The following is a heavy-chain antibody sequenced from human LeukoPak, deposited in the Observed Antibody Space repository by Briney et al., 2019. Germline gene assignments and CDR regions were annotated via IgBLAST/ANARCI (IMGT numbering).Heavy chain of an antibody. Sequence: ASVKVSCKASGYTFTSYGISWVRQAPGQGLEWMGWMNPNSGNTGYAQKFQGRVTITRNTSISTAYMELSSLRSEDTAVYYCAREGSGSYSGYDAFDIWGQGTMVTVSS. V-gene: IGHV1-8*03. J-gene: IGHJ3*02. D-gene: IGHD1-26*01. CDR3: AREGSGSYSGYDAFDI. CDR1: GYTFTSYG. CDR2: MNPNSGNT.